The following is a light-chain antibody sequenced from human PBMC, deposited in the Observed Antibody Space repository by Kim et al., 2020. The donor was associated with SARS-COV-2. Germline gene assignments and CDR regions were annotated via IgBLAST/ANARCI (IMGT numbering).Light chain of an antibody. CDR3: QAWDSSIYV. CDR1: TLGAKY. Sequence: SYELTQPPSVSVSPGQTASSTCSGDTLGAKYASWSQQKPGQSSVVVIVRDNRRPSGIPERLSGSNFGNTATLTISGTQAMDGADYDGQAWDSSIYVFGSGTKVTV. J-gene: IGLJ1*01. CDR2: RDN. V-gene: IGLV3-1*01.